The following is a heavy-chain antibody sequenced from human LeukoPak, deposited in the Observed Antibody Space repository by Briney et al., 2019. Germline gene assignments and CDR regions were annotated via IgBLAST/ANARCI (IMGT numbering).Heavy chain of an antibody. CDR2: ISYDGSNK. J-gene: IGHJ4*02. CDR3: ARYSRIQLGAYYFDY. Sequence: GGSLRLTCAASGFTFSSNNMQWVGQAPGKGLEWVAVISYDGSNKYYADSVKGRFTISRDNSKNTLYLQMNSLRAEDTAVYYCARYSRIQLGAYYFDYWGQGTLVTVSS. CDR1: GFTFSSNN. D-gene: IGHD5-18*01. V-gene: IGHV3-30-3*01.